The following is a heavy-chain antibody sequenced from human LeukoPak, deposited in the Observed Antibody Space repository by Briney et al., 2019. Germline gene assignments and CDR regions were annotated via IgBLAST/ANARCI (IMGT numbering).Heavy chain of an antibody. CDR3: ARGEYQLPGDS. CDR2: IKQDGSEK. D-gene: IGHD2-2*01. Sequence: GGSLRLSCAASGFTLSSYWMSWVRQARGKGGEWGANIKQDGSEKYYVDSVKGRFTISRDNAKNSLYLQMNSLRAEDTAVYYCARGEYQLPGDSWGQGTLVTVSS. J-gene: IGHJ4*02. CDR1: GFTLSSYW. V-gene: IGHV3-7*03.